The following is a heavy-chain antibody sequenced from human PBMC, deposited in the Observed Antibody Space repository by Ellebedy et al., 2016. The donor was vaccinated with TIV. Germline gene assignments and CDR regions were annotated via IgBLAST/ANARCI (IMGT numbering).Heavy chain of an antibody. Sequence: MPSETLSLTCTASGGSVSSGSHFWIWVRQPPGKGLEWIVYICNSGSTHYNPSLKSLVTISGDTSKNQFSLKLNSVTAADTAVYYCARDRGDDYGALVTGYGMDVWGQGTTVTVSS. CDR2: ICNSGST. V-gene: IGHV4-61*01. D-gene: IGHD4-17*01. CDR1: GGSVSSGSHF. CDR3: ARDRGDDYGALVTGYGMDV. J-gene: IGHJ6*02.